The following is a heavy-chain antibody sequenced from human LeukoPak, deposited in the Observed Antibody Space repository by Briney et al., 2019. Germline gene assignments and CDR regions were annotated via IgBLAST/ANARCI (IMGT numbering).Heavy chain of an antibody. D-gene: IGHD6-6*01. J-gene: IGHJ4*02. Sequence: SETLSLTCAVYGGSFSGYYWSWIRQPPGKGLEWIGEINHSGSTNYNPSLKSRVTISVDTSKNQFSLKLSSVTAADTAVYYCARDEDSSSSGWGQGTLVTVSS. V-gene: IGHV4-34*01. CDR1: GGSFSGYY. CDR2: INHSGST. CDR3: ARDEDSSSSG.